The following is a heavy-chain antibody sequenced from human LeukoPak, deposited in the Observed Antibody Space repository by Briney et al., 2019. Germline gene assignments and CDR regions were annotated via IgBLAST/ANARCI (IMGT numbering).Heavy chain of an antibody. J-gene: IGHJ4*02. CDR3: ARSTLTTVVY. CDR1: GGSISSSYYY. V-gene: IGHV4-39*07. Sequence: SETLSLTCTVSGGSISSSYYYWGWIRQPPGKGLEWIGSIYSSGSTYYNPSLMSRVTISVDTSKNQFSLKLSSVTAADTAVYYCARSTLTTVVYWGQGTLVTVSS. D-gene: IGHD4-11*01. CDR2: IYSSGST.